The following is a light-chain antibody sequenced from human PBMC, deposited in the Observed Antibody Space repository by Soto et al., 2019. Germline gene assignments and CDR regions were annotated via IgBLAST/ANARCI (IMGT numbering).Light chain of an antibody. CDR3: QRYDSLRT. J-gene: IGKJ1*01. CDR2: GAS. V-gene: IGKV3-20*01. Sequence: EIVLTQSPCTLALSPGERATLSCRASQSVRSNFLAWYQQKPGQAPRLLIYGASNRATGIPDRFSGSGSGTDFTLTITRLEPEDCAMYYCQRYDSLRTFGQGTKVDI. CDR1: QSVRSNF.